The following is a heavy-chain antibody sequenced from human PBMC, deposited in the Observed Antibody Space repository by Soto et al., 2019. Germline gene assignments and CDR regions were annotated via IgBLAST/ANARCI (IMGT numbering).Heavy chain of an antibody. CDR1: GFSFRIYA. J-gene: IGHJ4*02. CDR3: AKDVTPDGRWDIDY. V-gene: IGHV3-23*01. Sequence: EVQLLEXGGGLVQXXGSLRLSCAASGFSFRIYAMNWVRQAPGKGLEWVAGIIGAGAPYYADPVKGRFTISRXXXXXXXXXXXXXXKDEDTALYFCAKDVTPDGRWDIDYWGQGTLVTVSS. CDR2: IIGAGAP. D-gene: IGHD1-26*01.